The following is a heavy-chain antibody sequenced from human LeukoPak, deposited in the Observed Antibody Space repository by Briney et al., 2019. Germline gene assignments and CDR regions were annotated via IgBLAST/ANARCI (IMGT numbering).Heavy chain of an antibody. D-gene: IGHD3-3*01. V-gene: IGHV4-61*02. Sequence: SQTLSLTCTVSGGSISSASYYWNWIRQPAGKGLEWIGRIYTSGSANYNPSLRSRVTISVDTSKNQFSLKLSSVTAADTAVYSCARGHGSYYDFWSGYSRPTAFDPWGQGTLVTVSS. CDR1: GGSISSASYY. CDR3: ARGHGSYYDFWSGYSRPTAFDP. J-gene: IGHJ5*02. CDR2: IYTSGSA.